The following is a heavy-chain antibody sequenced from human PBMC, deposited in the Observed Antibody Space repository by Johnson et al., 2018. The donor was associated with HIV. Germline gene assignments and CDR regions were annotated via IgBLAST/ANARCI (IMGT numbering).Heavy chain of an antibody. Sequence: QVQLVESGGGVVRPGGSLRLSCAASGFTFSDHYMDWVRQAPGKGLEWVAFIRYDGSNKYYADSVKGRFTISRDNSKNTLYLQMNSLRAEDTAVYYCANFGSSSSRSAFDIWGQGTMVTVSS. CDR3: ANFGSSSSRSAFDI. J-gene: IGHJ3*02. D-gene: IGHD6-6*01. CDR1: GFTFSDHY. V-gene: IGHV3-30*02. CDR2: IRYDGSNK.